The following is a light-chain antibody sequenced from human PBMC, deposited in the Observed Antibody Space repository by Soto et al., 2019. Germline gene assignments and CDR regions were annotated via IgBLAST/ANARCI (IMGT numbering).Light chain of an antibody. CDR1: SSDVGSYNL. CDR2: EGS. J-gene: IGLJ1*01. CDR3: CSYAGSSTV. V-gene: IGLV2-23*01. Sequence: QSVLTQPAFVSGSPGQSITISCTGTSSDVGSYNLVSWYQQHPGKAPKLMIYEGSKRPSGVSNRFSGSKSGNTASLTISGLQAEDEADYYCCSYAGSSTVFGTGTKVTVL.